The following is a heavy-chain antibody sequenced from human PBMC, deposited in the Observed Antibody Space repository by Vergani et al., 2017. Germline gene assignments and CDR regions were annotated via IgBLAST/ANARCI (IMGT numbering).Heavy chain of an antibody. CDR3: ARERLAGMDV. J-gene: IGHJ6*04. CDR1: GGNFSSYA. CDR2: IITIFDTA. Sequence: QVQLVQSGAEVKKPGSSVKVSCKASGGNFSSYANSWVRQAPGPGLEWMGGIITIFDTANYAQKFQGIVTINADESTSTAYMELSSLRSEDTAVYYCARERLAGMDVWGKGTTVTVSS. V-gene: IGHV1-69*01. D-gene: IGHD4-17*01.